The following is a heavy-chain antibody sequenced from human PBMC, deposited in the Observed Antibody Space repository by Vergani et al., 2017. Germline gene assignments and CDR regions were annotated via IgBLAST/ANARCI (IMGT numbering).Heavy chain of an antibody. Sequence: QVQLQQWGGGLLKPSETLSLTCVVNGGSFTSYHWTWIRQSPGEGLEWVGDIDHTGRPDYNPSLKSRLTMSVDKSRNQFSLTLNSETATDTAIYFCARVNTETNGHLYYYYYMDVGGQGTAVTVS. V-gene: IGHV4-34*01. D-gene: IGHD4-11*01. CDR3: ARVNTETNGHLYYYYYMDV. CDR1: GGSFTSYH. CDR2: IDHTGRP. J-gene: IGHJ6*03.